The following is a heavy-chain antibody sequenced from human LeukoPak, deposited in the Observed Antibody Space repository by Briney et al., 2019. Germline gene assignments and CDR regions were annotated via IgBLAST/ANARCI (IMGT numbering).Heavy chain of an antibody. CDR3: AREPLEALAGTSDY. CDR2: IYSDGRSL. D-gene: IGHD6-19*01. CDR1: GFNFTGYW. Sequence: GGSLRLSCAGSGFNFTGYWMHWVRQAPGKGLVWISRIYSDGRSLTYADSVKGRFTISRDNAKNMLYLQMNSLRAEDTAVYYCAREPLEALAGTSDYWGQGTLVTVSS. V-gene: IGHV3-74*03. J-gene: IGHJ4*02.